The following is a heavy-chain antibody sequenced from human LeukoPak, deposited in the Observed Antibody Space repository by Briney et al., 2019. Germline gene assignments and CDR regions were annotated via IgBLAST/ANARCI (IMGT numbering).Heavy chain of an antibody. CDR2: IIPIFGTA. Sequence: ASVKVSCKASGGTFSSYAISWVRQAPGQGLEWMGGIIPIFGTANYAQKFQGRVTITADESTSTAYMELSSLRSEDTAVYYCAKDQSKYYYDSSGYLPDYWGQGTLVTVSS. V-gene: IGHV1-69*13. CDR1: GGTFSSYA. D-gene: IGHD3-22*01. J-gene: IGHJ4*02. CDR3: AKDQSKYYYDSSGYLPDY.